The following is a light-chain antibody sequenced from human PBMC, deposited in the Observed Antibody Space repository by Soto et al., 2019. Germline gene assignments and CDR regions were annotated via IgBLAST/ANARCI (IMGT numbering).Light chain of an antibody. Sequence: DIQMTQSPSSVSASVGDRVTIACRASVGISNWLAWYQHKPGKAPNLLIYTASTLQSGVPSRFSGSGSGTDFTLTISSLQPEDFATYYCIQDYNSPLTFGGGTKVDIK. CDR1: VGISNW. CDR2: TAS. J-gene: IGKJ4*01. V-gene: IGKV1-12*01. CDR3: IQDYNSPLT.